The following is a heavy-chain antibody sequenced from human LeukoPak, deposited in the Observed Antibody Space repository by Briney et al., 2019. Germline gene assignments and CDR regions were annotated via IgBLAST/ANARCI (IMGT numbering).Heavy chain of an antibody. J-gene: IGHJ3*02. CDR1: GGSISSYY. CDR2: IYTSGST. Sequence: SETLSLTCTVSGGSISSYYWSWIRQPPGKGLEWIGYIYTSGSTNYNPSLKSRVTISVDTSKNQFSLKLSSVTAADTAVYYCARHHMTDAFDIWGQGTLVTVS. V-gene: IGHV4-4*09. CDR3: ARHHMTDAFDI. D-gene: IGHD2-21*01.